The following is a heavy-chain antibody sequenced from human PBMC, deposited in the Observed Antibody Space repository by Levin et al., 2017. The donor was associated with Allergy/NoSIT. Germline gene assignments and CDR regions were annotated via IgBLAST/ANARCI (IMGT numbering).Heavy chain of an antibody. Sequence: SVKVSGKASGGTFSSYAISWVRQAPGQGLEWMGGIIPIFGTANYAQKFQGRVTITADKSTSTAYMELSSLRSEDTAVYYCAREYRSGYYDYWGQGTLVTVSS. D-gene: IGHD3-22*01. CDR3: AREYRSGYYDY. J-gene: IGHJ4*02. V-gene: IGHV1-69*06. CDR2: IIPIFGTA. CDR1: GGTFSSYA.